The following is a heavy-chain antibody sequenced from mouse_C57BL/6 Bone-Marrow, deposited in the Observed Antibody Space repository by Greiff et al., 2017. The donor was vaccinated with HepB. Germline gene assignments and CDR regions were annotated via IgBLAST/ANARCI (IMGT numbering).Heavy chain of an antibody. CDR1: GYTFTSYW. D-gene: IGHD2-3*01. CDR2: IHPNSGST. V-gene: IGHV1-64*01. J-gene: IGHJ4*01. Sequence: QVQLQQSGAELVKPGASVKLSCKASGYTFTSYWMHWVKQRPGQGLEWIGMIHPNSGSTNYNEKFKGKATLTVDTSSSTAYMELHSLTSEDSAVYFCASEMGSSYAMDYWGQGTSVTVSS. CDR3: ASEMGSSYAMDY.